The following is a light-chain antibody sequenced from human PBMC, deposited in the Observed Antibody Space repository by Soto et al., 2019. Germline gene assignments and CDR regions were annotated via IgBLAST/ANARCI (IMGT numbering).Light chain of an antibody. V-gene: IGKV3-15*01. CDR1: HSVSSN. CDR2: GAS. Sequence: EIVMTQSPATLSVSPGERATLSCRASHSVSSNLAWYQQKPGQAPRLLIYGASTRATGIPATFSGSGSGTEFTLTISSLQSEDFAVYYCQQYNNWPITFGQGTRLEIK. CDR3: QQYNNWPIT. J-gene: IGKJ5*01.